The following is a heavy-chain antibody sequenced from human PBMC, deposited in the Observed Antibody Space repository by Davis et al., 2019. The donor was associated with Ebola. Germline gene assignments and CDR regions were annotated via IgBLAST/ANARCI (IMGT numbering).Heavy chain of an antibody. CDR2: IKEDGRQK. J-gene: IGHJ4*02. CDR1: GFTFSTYR. D-gene: IGHD2-15*01. Sequence: GESLNISCAASGFTFSTYRMSWLRQAPGKVLEGVANIKEDGRQKYYVDSVKGRFTISRDNADNSLYLQMNSLRPEDTAVYYCARAEGYCSGGNCYTKIDSWGQGILVTVSS. V-gene: IGHV3-7*01. CDR3: ARAEGYCSGGNCYTKIDS.